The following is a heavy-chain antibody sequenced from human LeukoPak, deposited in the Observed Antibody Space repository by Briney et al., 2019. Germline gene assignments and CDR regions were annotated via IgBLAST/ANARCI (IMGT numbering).Heavy chain of an antibody. J-gene: IGHJ4*02. CDR3: ARELRISSIAARRFDY. CDR2: INPNSGGT. V-gene: IGHV1-2*02. Sequence: ASVKVSCKASGYTFTGYYMHWVRQAPGQGPEWMGWINPNSGGTNYAQKFQGRVTMTRDTSISTAYMELSRLRSDDTAVYYCARELRISSIAARRFDYWGQGTLVTVSS. D-gene: IGHD6-6*01. CDR1: GYTFTGYY.